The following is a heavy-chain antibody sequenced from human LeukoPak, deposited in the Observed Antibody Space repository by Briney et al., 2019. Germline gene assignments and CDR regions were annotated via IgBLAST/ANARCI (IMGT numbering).Heavy chain of an antibody. CDR3: AKDMEFGELFQYLFDY. Sequence: GRSLRLSCAASGFTFDDYAMHWVRQAPGKGLEWVSGISWNSGSISYADSVKGRFTISRDNAKNSLHLQMNSLRAEDTALYYCAKDMEFGELFQYLFDYRGQGTLVTVSS. CDR1: GFTFDDYA. J-gene: IGHJ4*02. CDR2: ISWNSGSI. V-gene: IGHV3-9*01. D-gene: IGHD3-10*01.